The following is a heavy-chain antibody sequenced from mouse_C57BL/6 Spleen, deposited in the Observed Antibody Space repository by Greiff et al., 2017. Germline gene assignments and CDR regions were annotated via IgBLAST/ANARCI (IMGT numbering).Heavy chain of an antibody. CDR2: INPGSGGT. D-gene: IGHD2-5*01. CDR3: ASWVVTTPYAMDY. J-gene: IGHJ4*01. V-gene: IGHV1-54*01. Sequence: QVQLQQSGAELVRPGTSVKVSCKASGYAFTNYLIAWVKQRPGQGLEWIGVINPGSGGTNYNEKFKVKATLTADKSSSTAYMQLSSLTSKDSAVYVCASWVVTTPYAMDYWGQGTSVTVSS. CDR1: GYAFTNYL.